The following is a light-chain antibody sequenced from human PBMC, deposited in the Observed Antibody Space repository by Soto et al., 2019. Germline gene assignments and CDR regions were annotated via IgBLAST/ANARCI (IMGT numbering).Light chain of an antibody. CDR2: ANI. V-gene: IGLV1-40*01. CDR3: QSYDISLSGSV. J-gene: IGLJ1*01. CDR1: SSNIGAGYD. Sequence: QAVVTQPPSVSGAPGQRVTISCTGSSSNIGAGYDVHWYQQLPGTAPKLLIYANINRPSGVPDRFSGSKSGTLASLAITGLQAEDEADYFCQSYDISLSGSVFGSGTKVTVL.